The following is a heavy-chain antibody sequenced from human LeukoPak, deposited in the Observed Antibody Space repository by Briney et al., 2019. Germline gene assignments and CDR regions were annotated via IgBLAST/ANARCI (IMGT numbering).Heavy chain of an antibody. CDR2: IYYSGST. CDR3: ARAFGYSYGYHYYYYGMDV. D-gene: IGHD5-18*01. Sequence: SETLSLTCTVSGGSISSYYWSWIRQPPGKGLEWIGYIYYSGSTNYNPSLKSRVTISVDTSKNQFSLKLSSATAADTAVYYCARAFGYSYGYHYYYYGMDVWGQGTTVTVSS. J-gene: IGHJ6*02. CDR1: GGSISSYY. V-gene: IGHV4-59*01.